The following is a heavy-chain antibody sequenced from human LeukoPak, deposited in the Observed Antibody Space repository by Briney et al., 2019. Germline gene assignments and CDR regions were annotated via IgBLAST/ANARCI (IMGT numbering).Heavy chain of an antibody. J-gene: IGHJ6*02. CDR2: IPYDGSNK. CDR3: ARDRMIVVVTGMDV. Sequence: GRSLRLSCAASGFTFSSYAMHWVRQAPGKGLEWVAVIPYDGSNKYYADSVKGRFTISRDNSKNTLYLQMNSLRAEDTAVYYCARDRMIVVVTGMDVWGQGTTVTVSS. D-gene: IGHD3-22*01. CDR1: GFTFSSYA. V-gene: IGHV3-30*04.